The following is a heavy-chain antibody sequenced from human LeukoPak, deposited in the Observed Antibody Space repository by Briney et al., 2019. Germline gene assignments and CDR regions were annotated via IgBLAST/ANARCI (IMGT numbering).Heavy chain of an antibody. D-gene: IGHD1-26*01. Sequence: PGGSLRLSCAASGFTFSSYAMSWVRQAPGKGLEWVSAISGSGGSTYYADSVKGRFTISRDNSKNTLYLQMNSLRAEDTAVYYCAKDPRLFKLGATKGRQASYPYYFDYWGQGTLVTVSS. CDR3: AKDPRLFKLGATKGRQASYPYYFDY. CDR1: GFTFSSYA. CDR2: ISGSGGST. J-gene: IGHJ4*02. V-gene: IGHV3-23*01.